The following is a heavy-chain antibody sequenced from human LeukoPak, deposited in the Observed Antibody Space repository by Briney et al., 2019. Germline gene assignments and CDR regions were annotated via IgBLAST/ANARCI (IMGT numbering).Heavy chain of an antibody. CDR1: GGSISSYY. CDR2: IYYSGST. J-gene: IGHJ6*03. V-gene: IGHV4-59*01. Sequence: PSETRSLTCTVSGGSISSYYWSWIRQPPGKGLEWIGCIYYSGSTNYNPSLKSRVTISVDTSKDQFSLKLSSVTAADTAVYCCARGLTGTYNFWTSYCYYYYLHVSGKGTTVPVSS. CDR3: ARGLTGTYNFWTSYCYYYYLHV. D-gene: IGHD3-3*01.